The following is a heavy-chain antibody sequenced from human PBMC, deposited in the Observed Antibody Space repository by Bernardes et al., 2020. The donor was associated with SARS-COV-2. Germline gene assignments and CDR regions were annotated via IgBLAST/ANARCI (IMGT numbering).Heavy chain of an antibody. CDR3: ARFGPPDPTYVAYGMDV. V-gene: IGHV1-2*02. CDR2: INPNSGDT. CDR1: GYTFTANY. J-gene: IGHJ6*01. Sequence: ASLKVSCKASGYTFTANYLHWVRQAPGQGLEWMGWINPNSGDTKYAEKFQGRVTMTRDTSISTAYMELSSLRSDDTAVYYCARFGPPDPTYVAYGMDVWGQGTTVTVSS. D-gene: IGHD3-16*01.